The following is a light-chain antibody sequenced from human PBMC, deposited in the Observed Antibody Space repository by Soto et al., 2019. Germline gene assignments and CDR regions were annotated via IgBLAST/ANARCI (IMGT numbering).Light chain of an antibody. CDR1: QSIASSC. Sequence: EIVLTQSPGTLSLSPGERATLSCRASQSIASSCLAWYLQKPGQAPRLLIYGASSRATGIPDRFSGSGSGTDFTLTISRLEPEDFAVYYCQQCGGSPYTLGQGTKLEIK. CDR2: GAS. CDR3: QQCGGSPYT. V-gene: IGKV3-20*01. J-gene: IGKJ2*01.